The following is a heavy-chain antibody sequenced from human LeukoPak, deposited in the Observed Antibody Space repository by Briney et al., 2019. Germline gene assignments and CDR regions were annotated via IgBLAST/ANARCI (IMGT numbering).Heavy chain of an antibody. CDR1: GFTFSNYA. J-gene: IGHJ3*02. CDR2: ISTNGHST. D-gene: IGHD2-21*01. V-gene: IGHV3-64*01. Sequence: PGGSLRLSCAASGFTFSNYAMHWVRQAPGKGLEYVSAISTNGHSTYYANSMKGRFTISRDNSKDTLYLQMGSLRAEDMAVYYCARVGDSDAFDIWGQGTVVTVSS. CDR3: ARVGDSDAFDI.